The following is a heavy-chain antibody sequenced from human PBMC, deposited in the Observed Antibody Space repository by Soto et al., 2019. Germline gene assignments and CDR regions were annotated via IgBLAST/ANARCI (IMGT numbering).Heavy chain of an antibody. Sequence: QVQLVQSGAEVKKPGSSVRVSCKASGDTFSRYTVNWVRQAPRQGLEWMGGIIPRFGTTNYAPTLQGRVTITADESSSTVYMELSSLSSEDTAVYYCARDPTSISTIVVGTRLDAFDIWGQGTLVIVSS. V-gene: IGHV1-69*01. J-gene: IGHJ3*02. CDR1: GDTFSRYT. D-gene: IGHD3-22*01. CDR2: IIPRFGTT. CDR3: ARDPTSISTIVVGTRLDAFDI.